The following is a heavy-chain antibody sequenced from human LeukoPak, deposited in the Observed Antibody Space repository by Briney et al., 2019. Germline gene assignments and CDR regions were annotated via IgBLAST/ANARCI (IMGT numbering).Heavy chain of an antibody. CDR3: ARQMGVASRKNYFDS. CDR2: LYPRDSDT. CDR1: GYNFTRYW. Sequence: GESLKISCQASGYNFTRYWIRWVRQMPGKGLEWMGLLYPRDSDTRYSPSFQGQVTFSADNSINTAYLQWSSLRASDTAIYYCARQMGVASRKNYFDSWGQGTLVTVSA. D-gene: IGHD5-12*01. V-gene: IGHV5-51*01. J-gene: IGHJ4*02.